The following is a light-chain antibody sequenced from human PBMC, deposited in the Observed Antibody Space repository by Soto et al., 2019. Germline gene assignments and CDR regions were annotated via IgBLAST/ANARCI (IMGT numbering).Light chain of an antibody. Sequence: EIVLTQSPATLSLSPGERATLYCSASQSVGTYLVWYQQKPGQAPRLLIYHASKRATGIPDRVSGSGSGTDFTLTISSLEPEDSSVYYCQQRRAWPRVFGGGTRME. V-gene: IGKV3-11*01. CDR2: HAS. CDR1: QSVGTY. J-gene: IGKJ4*01. CDR3: QQRRAWPRV.